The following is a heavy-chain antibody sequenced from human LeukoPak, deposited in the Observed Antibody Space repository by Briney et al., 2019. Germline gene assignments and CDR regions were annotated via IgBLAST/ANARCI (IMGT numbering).Heavy chain of an antibody. J-gene: IGHJ4*02. V-gene: IGHV3-7*01. D-gene: IGHD6-13*01. CDR2: VNQDGSAK. CDR3: ARDLIPHWLAAAGQKSSYFDY. CDR1: GFTFSNFW. Sequence: QPGGSLRLSCAASGFTFSNFWMSWVRQAPGKGLEWVAIVNQDGSAKHYVDSVKGRFTISRDNAKNSLYLQMDSLRAEDTAVYYCARDLIPHWLAAAGQKSSYFDYWGQGTLVTVSS.